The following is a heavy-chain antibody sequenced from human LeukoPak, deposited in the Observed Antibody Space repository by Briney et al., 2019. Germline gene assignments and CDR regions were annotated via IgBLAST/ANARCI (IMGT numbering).Heavy chain of an antibody. CDR2: INGGGRDS. CDR1: GFTFNSYS. Sequence: GGSLRLSCRASGFTFNSYSMTWVRQAPGKGLEWVASINGGGRDSYYADSVKGRFTISRDNSKNSLYMQMNSLSAEDTAVYYCARTIAQYSNGWFYFYYGLDVWGQRTTVTVSS. D-gene: IGHD1-7*01. V-gene: IGHV3-23*01. CDR3: ARTIAQYSNGWFYFYYGLDV. J-gene: IGHJ6*02.